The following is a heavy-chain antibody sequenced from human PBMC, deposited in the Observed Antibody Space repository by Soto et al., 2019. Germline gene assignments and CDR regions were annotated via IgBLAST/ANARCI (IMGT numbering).Heavy chain of an antibody. D-gene: IGHD4-17*01. V-gene: IGHV3-30*18. CDR2: MSYDGRDK. CDR3: AKEMTTRTSDAFDI. J-gene: IGHJ3*02. CDR1: GFPFSSYG. Sequence: VQLVESGGGVVQPGRSLRLSCAASGFPFSSYGMHWVRQAPGKGLEWVAVMSYDGRDKYYADSVKGRFTISRDNSKNTLYLQMNSLRAEDTAVYYCAKEMTTRTSDAFDIWGQGTMVTVSS.